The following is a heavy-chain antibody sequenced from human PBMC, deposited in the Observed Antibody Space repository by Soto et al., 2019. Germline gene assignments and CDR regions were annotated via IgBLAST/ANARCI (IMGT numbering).Heavy chain of an antibody. CDR2: IGGSGGPT. J-gene: IGHJ4*02. Sequence: PGGSLRLSCAASGFTFSSYAMTWVRQAPGKGLGWVSSIGGSGGPTYYADSVKGRFTISRDNSKNTLYLQMTSLRAEDTAVYYCAKDRGSDWDKIFFDYWGQGTLVTVSS. CDR1: GFTFSSYA. CDR3: AKDRGSDWDKIFFDY. V-gene: IGHV3-23*01. D-gene: IGHD3-3*01.